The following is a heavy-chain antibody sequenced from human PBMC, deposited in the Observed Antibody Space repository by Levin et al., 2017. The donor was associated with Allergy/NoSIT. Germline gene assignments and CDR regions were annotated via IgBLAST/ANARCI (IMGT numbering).Heavy chain of an antibody. V-gene: IGHV3-7*01. CDR2: IKPDGSKT. J-gene: IGHJ4*02. D-gene: IGHD7-27*01. CDR3: HGGMVVGLTGNQLDY. Sequence: GGSLRLSCAGSGFTFSEFWMNWVRQAPGKGLEWVANIKPDGSKTYYVDSVKGRFTISRDNAKNSLYLQMNSLRAEEPAVYYCHGGMVVGLTGNQLDYWGQGTLVTVSS. CDR1: GFTFSEFW.